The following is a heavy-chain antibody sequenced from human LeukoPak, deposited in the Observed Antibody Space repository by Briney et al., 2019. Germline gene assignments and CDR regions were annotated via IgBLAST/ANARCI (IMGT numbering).Heavy chain of an antibody. J-gene: IGHJ5*02. CDR3: ARDLPAATA. CDR2: IDRGSSVI. Sequence: PGGSLRLSCIASGSSFSSYSMSWVRQAPGRGLDWVALIDRGSSVIYYADSVKGRFTISRDNAKNSLYLQMNNLRAEDTALYYCARDLPAATAWGQGTQVTVSS. CDR1: GSSFSSYS. V-gene: IGHV3-21*01. D-gene: IGHD2-2*01.